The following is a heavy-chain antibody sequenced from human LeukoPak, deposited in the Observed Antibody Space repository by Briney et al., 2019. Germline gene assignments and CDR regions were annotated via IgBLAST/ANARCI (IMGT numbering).Heavy chain of an antibody. J-gene: IGHJ4*02. CDR3: AREATVTQKRYFDY. CDR2: IYYSGST. Sequence: PSETLSLTCTVSGGSISSGGYYWSWIRQHPGKGPEWIGYIYYSGSTYYNPSLKSRVTISVDTSKNQFSLKLSSVTAADTAVYYCAREATVTQKRYFDYWGQGTLVTVSS. D-gene: IGHD4-17*01. CDR1: GGSISSGGYY. V-gene: IGHV4-31*03.